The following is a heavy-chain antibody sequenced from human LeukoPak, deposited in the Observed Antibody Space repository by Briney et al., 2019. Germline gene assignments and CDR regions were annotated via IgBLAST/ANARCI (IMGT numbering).Heavy chain of an antibody. J-gene: IGHJ4*02. D-gene: IGHD2-15*01. CDR2: ISYDGSNK. CDR3: AKQLGYCSDGSCYFPY. CDR1: GFTFSSYG. V-gene: IGHV3-30*18. Sequence: GGSLRLSCAASGFTFSSYGMHWVRQAPGKGLEWVAVISYDGSNKYYADSVKGGFTISRDNSKNTLYLQMNSLRAEDTAVYYCAKQLGYCSDGSCYFPYWGQGTLVTVSS.